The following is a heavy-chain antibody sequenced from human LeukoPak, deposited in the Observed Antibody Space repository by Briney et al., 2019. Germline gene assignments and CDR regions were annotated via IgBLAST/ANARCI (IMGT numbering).Heavy chain of an antibody. CDR3: ASTRNPSTIAVAGRSFDY. V-gene: IGHV4-61*02. Sequence: SETLSLTCTVSGGSISSGSYYWSWIRQPAGKGLEWIGRIYTSGSTKYNPSLERRVSISVDTSKNQFSLKLSSVTAADTAVYYCASTRNPSTIAVAGRSFDYWGQGTLVTVSS. J-gene: IGHJ4*02. CDR1: GGSISSGSYY. CDR2: IYTSGST. D-gene: IGHD6-19*01.